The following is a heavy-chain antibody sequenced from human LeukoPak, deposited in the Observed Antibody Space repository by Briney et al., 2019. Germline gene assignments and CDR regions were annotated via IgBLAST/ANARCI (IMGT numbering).Heavy chain of an antibody. V-gene: IGHV4-38-2*01. Sequence: PSETLSLTCAVSGYAISNAYYWVWIRQPPGKGLEWIGSIYHNGYTYYNPSLTSRVAISLDTSKNQFSLRLSSVTAADTAVFYCARGITISSNHYYYMDVWGTGTTVTVSS. CDR3: ARGITISSNHYYYMDV. CDR2: IYHNGYT. J-gene: IGHJ6*03. CDR1: GYAISNAYY. D-gene: IGHD2-2*01.